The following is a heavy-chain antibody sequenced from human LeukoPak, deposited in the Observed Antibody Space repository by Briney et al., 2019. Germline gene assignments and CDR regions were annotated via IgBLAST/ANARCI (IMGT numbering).Heavy chain of an antibody. D-gene: IGHD6-13*01. Sequence: PSETLSLTCTVSGGSISSSNYYWGWIRQPSGKGLEWIGSIYYSGSTYYNPSLKSRVTISVDTSKNQFSLKLSSVTAADTAVYYCARAAAGTIDYYYYGMDVWGQGTTVTVSS. CDR2: IYYSGST. J-gene: IGHJ6*02. CDR1: GGSISSSNYY. CDR3: ARAAAGTIDYYYYGMDV. V-gene: IGHV4-39*01.